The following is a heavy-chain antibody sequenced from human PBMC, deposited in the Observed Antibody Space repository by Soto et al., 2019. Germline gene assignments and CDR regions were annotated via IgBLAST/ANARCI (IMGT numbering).Heavy chain of an antibody. J-gene: IGHJ5*02. Sequence: GGSLRLSCAASGFTFSSYAMSWVRQAPGKGLEWVSAISGSGGSTYYADSVKGRFTISRDNSKNTLYLQMNSLRAEDTAVYYCAKAIGWSNVDMMNWFDPWGQGTLVTVSS. V-gene: IGHV3-23*01. D-gene: IGHD5-12*01. CDR2: ISGSGGST. CDR3: AKAIGWSNVDMMNWFDP. CDR1: GFTFSSYA.